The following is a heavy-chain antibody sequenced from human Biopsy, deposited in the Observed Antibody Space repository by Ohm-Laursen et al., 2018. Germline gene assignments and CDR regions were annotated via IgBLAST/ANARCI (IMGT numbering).Heavy chain of an antibody. CDR1: GGDINNYY. D-gene: IGHD2-15*01. CDR3: ARHRTHPPPGSMDV. V-gene: IGHV4-59*08. CDR2: IYYRGET. J-gene: IGHJ6*02. Sequence: SEILSLTCNVSGGDINNYYWSWIRQAPGRGLEWIGLIYYRGETDYNPSLKSRVTISVDGSKNQFSLNLTSITAADTAVYYCARHRTHPPPGSMDVWGHGTTVFVSS.